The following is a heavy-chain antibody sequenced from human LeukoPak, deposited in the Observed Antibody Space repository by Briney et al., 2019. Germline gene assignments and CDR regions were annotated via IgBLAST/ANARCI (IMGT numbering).Heavy chain of an antibody. CDR1: GFTFNNYW. CDR2: INIDGSST. CDR3: ARKYSPYYYYMDV. Sequence: GRSLRLSCAASGFTFNNYWMHWVRQAPGKGLVWVSRINIDGSSTSYADSVKGRFTISRDNAKNTLYLQMNRLRAEDTAVDYCARKYSPYYYYMDVWGKGTTVTVSS. V-gene: IGHV3-74*01. D-gene: IGHD6-6*01. J-gene: IGHJ6*03.